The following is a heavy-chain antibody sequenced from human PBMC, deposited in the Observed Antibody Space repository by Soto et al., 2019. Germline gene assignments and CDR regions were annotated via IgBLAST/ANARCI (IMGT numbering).Heavy chain of an antibody. CDR3: ARDPLRSITATPWSLYGMDV. CDR2: ISSSSSYI. CDR1: GFTFSSYS. V-gene: IGHV3-21*01. Sequence: GGSLRLSCAASGFTFSSYSMNWVRQAPGKGLEWVSSISSSSSYIYYADSVKGRFTISRDNAKNSLYLQMNSLRAEDTAVYYSARDPLRSITATPWSLYGMDVWGQGTTVTVSS. J-gene: IGHJ6*02. D-gene: IGHD1-20*01.